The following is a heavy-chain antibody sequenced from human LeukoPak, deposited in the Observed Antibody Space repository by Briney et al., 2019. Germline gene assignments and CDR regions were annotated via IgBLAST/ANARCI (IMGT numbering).Heavy chain of an antibody. CDR3: ARLYYDSSGYSYYFDY. V-gene: IGHV4-39*01. CDR2: IYYSGST. CDR1: GGSISSSSYY. Sequence: SETLSFTCTVSGGSISSSSYYWGWIRQPPGKGLEWIGSIYYSGSTYYNPSLKSRVTISVDTSKNQFSLKLSSVTAADTAVYYCARLYYDSSGYSYYFDYWGQGTLVTVSS. D-gene: IGHD3-22*01. J-gene: IGHJ4*02.